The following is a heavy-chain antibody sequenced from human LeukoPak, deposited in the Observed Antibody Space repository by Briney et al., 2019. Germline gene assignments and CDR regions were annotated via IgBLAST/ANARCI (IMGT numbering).Heavy chain of an antibody. D-gene: IGHD3-3*01. J-gene: IGHJ5*02. CDR3: AKAGAYYDFWSGPELTPNWFDP. CDR1: GFTFSSYG. CDR2: IRYDGSNK. Sequence: TGGSLRLSCAASGFTFSSYGMHWVRQAPGKGLEWVAFIRYDGSNKYYADSVKGRFTISRDNSKNTLYLQMNSLRAEDTAVYYCAKAGAYYDFWSGPELTPNWFDPWGQGTLVTVSS. V-gene: IGHV3-30*02.